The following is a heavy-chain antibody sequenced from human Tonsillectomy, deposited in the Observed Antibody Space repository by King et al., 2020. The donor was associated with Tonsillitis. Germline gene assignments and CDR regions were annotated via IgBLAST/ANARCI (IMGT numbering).Heavy chain of an antibody. CDR2: ISSSSSTI. CDR1: GFTFSSYS. J-gene: IGHJ6*02. D-gene: IGHD6-19*01. V-gene: IGHV3-48*02. Sequence: VQLVESGGGLVQPGGSLRLSCAASGFTFSSYSMNWVRQAPGKGLEWVSYISSSSSTIYYADSVKGRFTISRDNAKNSLYLQMNSLRDEDTAVYYCARARRRSGVYSARYYYYYGMDVWGQGSPVTVSS. CDR3: ARARRRSGVYSARYYYYYGMDV.